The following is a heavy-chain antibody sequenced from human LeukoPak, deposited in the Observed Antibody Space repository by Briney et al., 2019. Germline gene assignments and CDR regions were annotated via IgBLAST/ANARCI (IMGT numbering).Heavy chain of an antibody. CDR3: ARSGQIGYYYGSGSSYYFDY. J-gene: IGHJ4*02. CDR2: INWNGGST. Sequence: GGSLRLSCAASGFTFDDYGMSWVRQAPGKGLEWVSGINWNGGSTGYADSVKGRFTISRDNAKNSLYLQMNSLRAEDTALYHCARSGQIGYYYGSGSSYYFDYWGQGTLVTVSS. CDR1: GFTFDDYG. V-gene: IGHV3-20*01. D-gene: IGHD3-10*01.